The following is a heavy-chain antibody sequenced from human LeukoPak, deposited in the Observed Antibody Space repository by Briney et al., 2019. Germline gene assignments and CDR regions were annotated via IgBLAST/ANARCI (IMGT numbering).Heavy chain of an antibody. J-gene: IGHJ5*02. CDR2: IYYNGIT. CDR1: GGAINSGDYY. V-gene: IGHV4-31*03. D-gene: IGHD2-21*01. Sequence: PSETLSLTCTVSGGAINSGDYYWSWIRQLPEKGLEWIGYIYYNGITFYNPSLRSRLTISRDTSSNHFSLRLTSVTAADTALYFCARGNAIEVVPATWFDPWGQGTLVTVSS. CDR3: ARGNAIEVVPATWFDP.